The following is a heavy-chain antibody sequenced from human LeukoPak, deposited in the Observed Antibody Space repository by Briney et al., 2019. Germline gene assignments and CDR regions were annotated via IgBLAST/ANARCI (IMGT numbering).Heavy chain of an antibody. CDR1: GGSISTITYY. D-gene: IGHD3-22*01. Sequence: PSETLSLTCTVSGGSISTITYYWGWIRQPPGKGLEWVGHMYYRGNTFYNPSLKSRVTISVDTSKNQFSLKLRSVTAADTAVYYCARVTGYVIEDYFDYWGQGTLVTVSS. CDR3: ARVTGYVIEDYFDY. J-gene: IGHJ4*02. CDR2: MYYRGNT. V-gene: IGHV4-39*07.